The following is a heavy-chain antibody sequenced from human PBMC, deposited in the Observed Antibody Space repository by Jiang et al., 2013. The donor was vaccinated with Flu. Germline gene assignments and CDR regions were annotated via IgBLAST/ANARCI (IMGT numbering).Heavy chain of an antibody. CDR2: IYWDDDK. J-gene: IGHJ5*02. Sequence: KPTQTLTLTCTFSGFSLSTSGVGVGWIRQPPGKALEWLALIYWDDDKRYSPSLKSRLTITKDTSKNRVVLTMTNMDPVDTATYYCAHRRTLNLRNNWFDPWGQGTLVTVSS. CDR1: GFSLSTSGVG. V-gene: IGHV2-5*02. CDR3: AHRRTLNLRNNWFDP.